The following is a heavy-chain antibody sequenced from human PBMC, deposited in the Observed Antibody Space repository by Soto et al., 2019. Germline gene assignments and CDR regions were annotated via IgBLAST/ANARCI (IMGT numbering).Heavy chain of an antibody. Sequence: GESLKISCKGSGYTFSNCWIGWVRQMPGKGPEWMGIIYPGDSDTKYSPSFEGHVTISADKSITTAYLQWSSLKASDTAMYYCARQYCSNGIYYRYFDYWGQGTQVTVSS. J-gene: IGHJ4*02. CDR1: GYTFSNCW. CDR3: ARQYCSNGIYYRYFDY. D-gene: IGHD2-8*01. V-gene: IGHV5-51*01. CDR2: IYPGDSDT.